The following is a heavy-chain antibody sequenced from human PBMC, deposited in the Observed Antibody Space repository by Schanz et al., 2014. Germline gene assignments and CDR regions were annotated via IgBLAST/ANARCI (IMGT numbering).Heavy chain of an antibody. J-gene: IGHJ6*02. V-gene: IGHV1-18*01. Sequence: QAQLMQSGPELKRPGASVKVSCTASGYTLKNYGISWVRQAPGLGLEWMGWISDYNGKTNYAQKFQDRVIMSTDRSSSTAYLELRSLTSDDSAIYYGARHQFGVFYYGLDVWGQGTTILVSS. D-gene: IGHD3-10*01. CDR2: ISDYNGKT. CDR3: ARHQFGVFYYGLDV. CDR1: GYTLKNYG.